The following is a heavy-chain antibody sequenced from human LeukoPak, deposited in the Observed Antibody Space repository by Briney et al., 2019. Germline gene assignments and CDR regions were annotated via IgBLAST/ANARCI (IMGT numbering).Heavy chain of an antibody. V-gene: IGHV4-4*03. Sequence: PETLSLTCAVSGGSISGSNWWTWVRQSPGKGLEWIGEIYHGGSTNYNPSLKSRVTISVDKSKNQFSLNVNSVTAADTAVYYCARTGNTAMVPLDYWGQGTLVTVSS. J-gene: IGHJ4*02. D-gene: IGHD5-18*01. CDR1: GGSISGSNW. CDR3: ARTGNTAMVPLDY. CDR2: IYHGGST.